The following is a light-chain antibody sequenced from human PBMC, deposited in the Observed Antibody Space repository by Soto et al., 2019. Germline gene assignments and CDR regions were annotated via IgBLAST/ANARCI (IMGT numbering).Light chain of an antibody. CDR1: QSVSSSY. V-gene: IGKV3-20*01. CDR3: QQYPRT. CDR2: GAS. Sequence: EIVLTQSPGTLSLSPGERATLSCRASQSVSSSYLAWYQQKPGQAPRLLIYGASSRATGIPDRFSDSGSGTDFTLTISRLEPEDFAVYYCQQYPRTFGQGTKVDIK. J-gene: IGKJ1*01.